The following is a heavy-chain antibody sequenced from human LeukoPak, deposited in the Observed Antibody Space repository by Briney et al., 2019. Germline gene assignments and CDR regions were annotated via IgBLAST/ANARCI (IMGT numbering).Heavy chain of an antibody. CDR3: ATDLVGATTTRGVEYFQH. J-gene: IGHJ1*01. CDR1: GYTLTELS. Sequence: GASVKVSCKVSGYTLTELSMHWVRQAPGKGLEWMGGFYPEDGETIYAQKFQGRVTMTEDTSTDTAYMGLNSLRSEDTAVYYCATDLVGATTTRGVEYFQHWGQGTLVTVSS. V-gene: IGHV1-24*01. CDR2: FYPEDGET. D-gene: IGHD1-26*01.